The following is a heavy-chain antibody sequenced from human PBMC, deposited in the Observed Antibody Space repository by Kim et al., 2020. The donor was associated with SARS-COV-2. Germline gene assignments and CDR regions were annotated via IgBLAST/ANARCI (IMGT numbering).Heavy chain of an antibody. CDR2: IYYSGST. CDR3: ATGGGSGSYYKVFDY. V-gene: IGHV4-59*08. D-gene: IGHD3-10*01. Sequence: SETLSLTCTVSGGSISSYYWSWIRQPPGKGLEWIGYIYYSGSTNYNPSLKSRVTISVDTSKNQFSLKLSSVTAADTAVYYCATGGGSGSYYKVFDYWGQGTLVTVSS. CDR1: GGSISSYY. J-gene: IGHJ4*02.